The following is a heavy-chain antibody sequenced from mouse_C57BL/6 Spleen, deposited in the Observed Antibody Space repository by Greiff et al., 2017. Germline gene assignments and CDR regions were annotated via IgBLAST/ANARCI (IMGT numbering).Heavy chain of an antibody. CDR2: IDPSDSYT. J-gene: IGHJ2*01. CDR1: GYTFTSYW. Sequence: QVQLQQPGAELVMPGASVKLSCKASGYTFTSYWMHWVKQRPGQGLEWIGEIDPSDSYTNYNQKFKGKSTLTVDTSSSTAYMQLSILTSEDSAVYYCANNYSYYDYYFDYWGQGTTLTVSS. D-gene: IGHD2-12*01. CDR3: ANNYSYYDYYFDY. V-gene: IGHV1-69*01.